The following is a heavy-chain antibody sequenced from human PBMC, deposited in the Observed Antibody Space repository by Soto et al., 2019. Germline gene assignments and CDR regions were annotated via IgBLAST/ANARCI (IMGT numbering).Heavy chain of an antibody. J-gene: IGHJ4*02. Sequence: SETLSLTCTVSGGSISSGYFQWSWIRQPPGKGLEWIGYIYYSGSTYYNPSLKSRVTISVDTSKNKFSLRLSSVTAADTAVYYCARSSTYYYDGSGYAPDYWGQGTPVTVSS. D-gene: IGHD3-22*01. V-gene: IGHV4-30-4*01. CDR3: ARSSTYYYDGSGYAPDY. CDR1: GGSISSGYFQ. CDR2: IYYSGST.